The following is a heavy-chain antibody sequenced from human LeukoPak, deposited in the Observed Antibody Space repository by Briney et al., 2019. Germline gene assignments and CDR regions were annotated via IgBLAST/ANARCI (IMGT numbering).Heavy chain of an antibody. J-gene: IGHJ6*02. CDR3: ARDGGYSHGYTSHYYGMDV. CDR1: GGSISSYY. Sequence: PSETLSLTCTVSGGSISSYYWSWLRQPPGKGLEWIGYIYYSGSTNYNPSLKSRVTISVDTSKNQFSLKLSSVTAADTAVYYCARDGGYSHGYTSHYYGMDVWGQGTTVTVSS. V-gene: IGHV4-59*01. CDR2: IYYSGST. D-gene: IGHD5-18*01.